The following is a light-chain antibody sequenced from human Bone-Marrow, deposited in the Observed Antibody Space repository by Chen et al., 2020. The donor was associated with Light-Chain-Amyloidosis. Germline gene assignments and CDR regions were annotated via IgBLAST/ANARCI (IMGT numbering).Light chain of an antibody. J-gene: IGLJ2*01. CDR2: RDT. Sequence: SYDLTQPPPVSVSPGQTARFTCSGDDLPTKYAYWYQQKPGQAPVLVIHRDTERPSGISERFSGSSSGTTATLTISGVQAEDEADYHCQSADSSGTYEVIFGGGTKLTVL. CDR1: DLPTKY. CDR3: QSADSSGTYEVI. V-gene: IGLV3-25*03.